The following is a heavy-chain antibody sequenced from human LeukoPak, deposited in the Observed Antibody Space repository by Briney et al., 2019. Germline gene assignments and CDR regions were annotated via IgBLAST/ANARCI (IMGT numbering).Heavy chain of an antibody. D-gene: IGHD3-3*01. CDR3: ARAASITIFGVALGLDP. CDR2: ISSSGSTI. Sequence: PGGSLRLSCAASGFTFSSYEMNWVRQAPGKGLEWVSYISSSGSTIYYADSVKGRFTISRDNAKNSLYLQMNSLRAEDTAVYYCARAASITIFGVALGLDPWGQGTLVTVSS. CDR1: GFTFSSYE. J-gene: IGHJ5*02. V-gene: IGHV3-48*03.